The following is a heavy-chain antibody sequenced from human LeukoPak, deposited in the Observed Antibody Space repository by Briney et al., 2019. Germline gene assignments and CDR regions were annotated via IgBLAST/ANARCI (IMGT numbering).Heavy chain of an antibody. CDR3: TTGVRYYDSSEYYFDY. D-gene: IGHD3-22*01. CDR1: GFTFSNAW. Sequence: TGGSLRLSCAASGFTFSNAWMSWVRQAPGKGLEWVGRIKSKTDGGTTDYAAPVKGRFTISRDDSKNTLYLQMNSLKTEDTAVYYCTTGVRYYDSSEYYFDYWGQGTLVTVSS. CDR2: IKSKTDGGTT. V-gene: IGHV3-15*01. J-gene: IGHJ4*02.